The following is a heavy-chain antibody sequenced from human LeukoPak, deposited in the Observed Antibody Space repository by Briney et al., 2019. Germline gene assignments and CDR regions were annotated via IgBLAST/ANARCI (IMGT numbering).Heavy chain of an antibody. J-gene: IGHJ6*02. CDR1: GGSFSGYY. V-gene: IGHV4-34*01. Sequence: SETLSLTCAVYGGSFSGYYWCWIRKPPGKGLEWIGEINHSGSTNYNPSLESRVTISVDTSKNQFSLKLSSVTAAATAVYYCARGGTGWADAYYYYYYGMDVWGQGTTVTVSS. D-gene: IGHD1-26*01. CDR3: ARGGTGWADAYYYYYYGMDV. CDR2: INHSGST.